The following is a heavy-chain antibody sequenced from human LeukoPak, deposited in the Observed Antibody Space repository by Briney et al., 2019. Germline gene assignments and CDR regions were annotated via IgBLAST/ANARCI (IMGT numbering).Heavy chain of an antibody. V-gene: IGHV3-21*01. CDR3: ARGATHIGY. D-gene: IGHD1-26*01. CDR1: GFTFSSYS. J-gene: IGHJ4*02. Sequence: GGSLRLSCADSGFTFSSYSVNWVRQAPGKGLEWVSSISGSNSYIYYADSVKGRFTISRDNAKNSLYLQMNSLRAEDTAVYYCARGATHIGYWGQGTLVTVSS. CDR2: ISGSNSYI.